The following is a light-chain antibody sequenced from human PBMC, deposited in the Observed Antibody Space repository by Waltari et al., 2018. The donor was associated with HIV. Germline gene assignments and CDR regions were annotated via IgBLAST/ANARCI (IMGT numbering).Light chain of an antibody. J-gene: IGLJ2*01. CDR3: AAGDESLNGVV. V-gene: IGLV1-44*01. Sequence: QSVLTQPPPAPGTPGQRVTLSSSGSSSNIGSNTVNWDQQLPGTAPKLLIYSNNQRPSGVPYRFCGSKSGTSASLAISGLQSEDEADYYCAAGDESLNGVVFGGGTKLTVL. CDR1: SSNIGSNT. CDR2: SNN.